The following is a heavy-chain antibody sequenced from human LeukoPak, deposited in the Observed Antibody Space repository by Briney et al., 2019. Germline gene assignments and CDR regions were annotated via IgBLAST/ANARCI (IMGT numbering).Heavy chain of an antibody. CDR1: GYTFTGYY. CDR3: AREGRYCSGGSCPTPLDY. D-gene: IGHD2-15*01. CDR2: INPNSGGT. J-gene: IGHJ4*02. V-gene: IGHV1-2*02. Sequence: ASVKVSCKASGYTFTGYYMHWVRQAPGQGREWMGWINPNSGGTNYAQKFQGRVTMTRDTSISTAYMELSRLRSDDTAVYYCAREGRYCSGGSCPTPLDYWGQGTLVTVSS.